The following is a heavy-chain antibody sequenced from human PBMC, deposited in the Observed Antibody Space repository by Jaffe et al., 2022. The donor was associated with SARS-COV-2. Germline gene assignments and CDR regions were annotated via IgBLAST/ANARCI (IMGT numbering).Heavy chain of an antibody. J-gene: IGHJ4*02. V-gene: IGHV3-30*18. CDR3: AKDSGLRYFDWLPIDY. D-gene: IGHD3-9*01. CDR1: GFTFSSYG. Sequence: QVQLVESGGGVVQPGRSLRLSCAASGFTFSSYGMHWVRQAPGKGLEWVAVISYDGSNKYYADSVKGRFTISRDNSKNTLYLQMNSLRAEDTAVYYCAKDSGLRYFDWLPIDYWGQGTLVTVSS. CDR2: ISYDGSNK.